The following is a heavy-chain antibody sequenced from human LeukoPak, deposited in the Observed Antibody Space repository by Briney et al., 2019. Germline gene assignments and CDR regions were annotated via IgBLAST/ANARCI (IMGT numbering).Heavy chain of an antibody. Sequence: PGRSLRLSCAASGFTFDDFAMPWVRQSPGKGLEWVSGFSWNSDTTAYADSVKGRFTISRDNANNALYLLMNSLRSEDTAFYYCAKAPHYYTPATYWDYFENWGQGSLVTVSS. CDR3: AKAPHYYTPATYWDYFEN. V-gene: IGHV3-9*01. CDR1: GFTFDDFA. CDR2: FSWNSDTT. J-gene: IGHJ4*02. D-gene: IGHD3-10*01.